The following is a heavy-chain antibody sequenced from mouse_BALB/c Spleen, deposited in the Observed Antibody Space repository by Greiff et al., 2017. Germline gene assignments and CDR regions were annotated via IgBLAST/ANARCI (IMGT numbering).Heavy chain of an antibody. Sequence: VQLQQSGAELVRPGTSVKVSCKASGYAFTNYLIEWVKQRPGQGLEWIGVINPGSGGTNYNEKFKGKATLTADKSSSTAYMQLSSLTSDDSAVYFCARSKAYYGNAYAMDYWGQGTSVTVSS. CDR1: GYAFTNYL. V-gene: IGHV1-54*01. J-gene: IGHJ4*01. CDR3: ARSKAYYGNAYAMDY. D-gene: IGHD2-10*01. CDR2: INPGSGGT.